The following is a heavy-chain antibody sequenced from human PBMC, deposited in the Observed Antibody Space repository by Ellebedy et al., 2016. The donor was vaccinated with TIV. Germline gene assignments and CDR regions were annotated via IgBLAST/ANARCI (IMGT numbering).Heavy chain of an antibody. D-gene: IGHD3-10*01. V-gene: IGHV3-30*18. CDR3: AKERFGEFHAFDI. CDR2: ISHDGSNK. CDR1: GFTFSSYA. J-gene: IGHJ3*02. Sequence: GESLKISXAASGFTFSSYAMSWVRQAPGKGLEWVAVISHDGSNKYYADSVKGRFTISRDNSKNTLYLQMNSLRAEDTAVYYCAKERFGEFHAFDIWGQGTMVTVSS.